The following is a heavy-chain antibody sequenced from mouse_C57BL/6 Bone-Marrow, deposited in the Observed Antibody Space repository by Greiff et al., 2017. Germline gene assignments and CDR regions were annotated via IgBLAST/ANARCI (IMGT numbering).Heavy chain of an antibody. J-gene: IGHJ3*01. Sequence: EVKLMESGAELVKPGASVKLSCTASGFNIKDYYMHWVKQRTEQGLEWIGRIDPEDGETKYAPKFQGKATITADTSSNTAYLQLSSLTSEDTAVYYCARERDGYYVYFAYWGQGTLVTVSA. D-gene: IGHD2-3*01. V-gene: IGHV14-2*01. CDR1: GFNIKDYY. CDR2: IDPEDGET. CDR3: ARERDGYYVYFAY.